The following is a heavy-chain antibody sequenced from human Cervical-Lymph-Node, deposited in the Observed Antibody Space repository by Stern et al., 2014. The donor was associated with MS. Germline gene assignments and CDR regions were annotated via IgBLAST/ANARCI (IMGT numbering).Heavy chain of an antibody. CDR2: SYWDDQK. V-gene: IGHV2-5*02. J-gene: IGHJ4*02. Sequence: QVTLKESGPALVKPTQTLTLTCTFSGFSLSTSGLGVGWIRQPPGEALEWLAYSYWDDQKSYSPSLKSRLTITKDTSKNQVVLTLTNVDPVDTATYYCAHRTAGPFDYWGQGTLVTVSS. CDR1: GFSLSTSGLG. CDR3: AHRTAGPFDY.